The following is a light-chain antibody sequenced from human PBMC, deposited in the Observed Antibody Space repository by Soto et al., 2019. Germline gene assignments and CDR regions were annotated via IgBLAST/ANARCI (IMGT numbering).Light chain of an antibody. CDR3: QQYDGYYT. CDR2: KAS. V-gene: IGKV1-5*03. Sequence: DIQMTQSPSTLSASVGDRVTITCRASQSISSWLAWYQQKPGKAPKLLIYKASSLDSGVPSRFSGSGSGTEFTLTISSLQPDYFATYYCQQYDGYYTFGQGTKLEIK. CDR1: QSISSW. J-gene: IGKJ2*01.